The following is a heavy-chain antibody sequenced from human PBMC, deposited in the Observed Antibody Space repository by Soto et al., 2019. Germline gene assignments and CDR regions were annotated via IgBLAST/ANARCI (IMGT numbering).Heavy chain of an antibody. CDR3: ARDISASDGDY. J-gene: IGHJ4*02. CDR2: IHHSGST. CDR1: GYSISSGYY. V-gene: IGHV4-38-2*02. D-gene: IGHD2-21*01. Sequence: SETLSLTCSVSGYSISSGYYWGWIRQAPGKGLEWIGNIHHSGSTYYNPSLESRVTISIDTSKNQFSLRLTSVTAADTAIYYCARDISASDGDYWGQGTLVTVS.